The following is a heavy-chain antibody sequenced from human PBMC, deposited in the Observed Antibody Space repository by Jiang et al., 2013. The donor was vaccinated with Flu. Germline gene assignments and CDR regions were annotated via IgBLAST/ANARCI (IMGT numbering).Heavy chain of an antibody. J-gene: IGHJ1*01. CDR3: ARAIDVAAAGTIYFQH. D-gene: IGHD6-13*01. Sequence: VQLVESGGGLVQPGGSLRLSCAASGFTFSSYSMQWVRQAPGKGLEYIASISSNGGSTYHANSVKGRFTISRDNSKNTLYLQMGGVRAEDMAVYYCARAIDVAAAGTIYFQHWGQGT. V-gene: IGHV3-64*01. CDR2: ISSNGGST. CDR1: GFTFSSYS.